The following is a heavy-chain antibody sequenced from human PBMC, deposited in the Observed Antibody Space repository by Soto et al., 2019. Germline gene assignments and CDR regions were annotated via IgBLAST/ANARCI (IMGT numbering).Heavy chain of an antibody. Sequence: ASVKVSCKASGYTFSSYGGSWVRQAPVQGLEWMGWISAYNGNTNYARTLQGRVTMTTDTSTSTAYMELRSLRSEDTAIYYCASDPVAVTGSFIDFWGQGTLVTVSS. CDR1: GYTFSSYG. CDR3: ASDPVAVTGSFIDF. CDR2: ISAYNGNT. J-gene: IGHJ4*02. V-gene: IGHV1-18*01. D-gene: IGHD3-9*01.